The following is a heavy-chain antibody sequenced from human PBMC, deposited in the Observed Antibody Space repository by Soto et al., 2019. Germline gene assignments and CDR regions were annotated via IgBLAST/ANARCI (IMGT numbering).Heavy chain of an antibody. CDR1: GYTFTGFH. D-gene: IGHD1-26*01. Sequence: QVQLVQSGAEVKQPGASVKVSCKASGYTFTGFHIHWVRQAPGQVLEWMGWINPNGGGRNYAQKFQGWVTMTRDTSISTAYMELSGLKSDDTALYFCARGSVGPTTDFDYWGQGTLVTVSS. J-gene: IGHJ4*02. CDR3: ARGSVGPTTDFDY. CDR2: INPNGGGR. V-gene: IGHV1-2*04.